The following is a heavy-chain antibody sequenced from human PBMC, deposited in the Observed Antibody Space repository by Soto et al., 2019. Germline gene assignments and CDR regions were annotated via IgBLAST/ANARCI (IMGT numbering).Heavy chain of an antibody. D-gene: IGHD3-3*01. CDR2: INPSGGST. V-gene: IGHV1-46*01. Sequence: GASVKVSCKASGYTFTSYYMHWVRQSPGQGLEWMGIINPSGGSTSYAQKFQGRVTMARDTSTSTVYMELSSLRSEDTAVYYCARFTNSYYYYYGMDVWGQETTVTVSS. J-gene: IGHJ6*02. CDR1: GYTFTSYY. CDR3: ARFTNSYYYYYGMDV.